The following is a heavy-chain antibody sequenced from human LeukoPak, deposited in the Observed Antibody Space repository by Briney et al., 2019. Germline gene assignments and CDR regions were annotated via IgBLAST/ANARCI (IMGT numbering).Heavy chain of an antibody. CDR1: GGTFSSYA. J-gene: IGHJ4*02. CDR2: IIPIFGTA. V-gene: IGHV1-69*05. Sequence: ASVKVSCKASGGTFSSYAISWVRQAPGQGLEWMGGIIPIFGTANYAQKFQGRVTITTDESTSTDYMELSSLGSEDTAVYYCARDSGYYDFWSGYYTGRAFDYWGQGTLVTVSS. CDR3: ARDSGYYDFWSGYYTGRAFDY. D-gene: IGHD3-3*01.